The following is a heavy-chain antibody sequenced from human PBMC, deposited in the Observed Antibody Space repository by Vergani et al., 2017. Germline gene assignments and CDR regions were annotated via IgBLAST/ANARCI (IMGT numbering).Heavy chain of an antibody. CDR3: ARDEYCSSTSCYFERGYFDY. V-gene: IGHV1-69*01. CDR1: GGTFSSYA. J-gene: IGHJ4*02. Sequence: QVQLVQSGAEVKKPGSSVKVSCKASGGTFSSYAISWVRQAPGQGLEWMGGIIPIFGTANYAQKFQGRVTITADESTSTAYMELSSLRSEDTAVYYCARDEYCSSTSCYFERGYFDYWGQGTLVTVSS. CDR2: IIPIFGTA. D-gene: IGHD2-2*01.